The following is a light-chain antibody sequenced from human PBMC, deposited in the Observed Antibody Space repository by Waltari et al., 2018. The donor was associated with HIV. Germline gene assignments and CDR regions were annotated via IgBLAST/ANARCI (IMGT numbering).Light chain of an antibody. Sequence: EIVMTQSPPTLSVSPGQRVTLSCRASQRISANVACYQQRPGQAPRLLIYEAATRPTGIPARISGSGAGTEFTLTISSMQSEDFATYFCQQYDSGPRGITFGQGTMLEIK. V-gene: IGKV3-15*01. J-gene: IGKJ2*01. CDR2: EAA. CDR3: QQYDSGPRGIT. CDR1: QRISAN.